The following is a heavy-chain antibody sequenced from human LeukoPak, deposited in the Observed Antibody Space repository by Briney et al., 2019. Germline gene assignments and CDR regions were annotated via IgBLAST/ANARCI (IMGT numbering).Heavy chain of an antibody. J-gene: IGHJ2*01. Sequence: GGSLRLSCAASGFTFSSYGMHWVRQAPGKGLEWVACIRYDGSNKYYADSVKGRFTISRDNSKNTLYLQMNSLRAEDTAVYYCAKVGGYCSSTSCPYWYFDLWGRGTLVTVSS. CDR1: GFTFSSYG. D-gene: IGHD2-2*01. CDR2: IRYDGSNK. V-gene: IGHV3-30*02. CDR3: AKVGGYCSSTSCPYWYFDL.